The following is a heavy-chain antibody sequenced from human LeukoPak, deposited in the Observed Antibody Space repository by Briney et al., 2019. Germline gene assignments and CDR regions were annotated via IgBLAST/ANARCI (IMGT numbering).Heavy chain of an antibody. CDR2: FDPEDGET. J-gene: IGHJ4*02. Sequence: ASVRVSCKVSGYTLTELSMHWVRQAPGKGLEWMGGFDPEDGETTYAQKFQGRVTMTEDTSTDTAYMELSSLRSEDTAVYYCATAVFFSGHPGYYFDYWGQGTLVTVSS. CDR1: GYTLTELS. CDR3: ATAVFFSGHPGYYFDY. V-gene: IGHV1-24*01. D-gene: IGHD3-10*01.